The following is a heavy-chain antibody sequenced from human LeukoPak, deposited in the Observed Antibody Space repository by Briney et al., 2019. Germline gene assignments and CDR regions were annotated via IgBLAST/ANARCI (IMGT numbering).Heavy chain of an antibody. CDR2: ISAYNGNT. CDR1: GYTFTSYG. CDR3: AREVRAFDY. D-gene: IGHD4-11*01. Sequence: ASVKVSCKASGYTFTSYGISWVRQAPGQGLEWMGWISAYNGNTHYAQKLQGRVTMTTDTSTSTVYMELRSLRSDDTAVYYCAREVRAFDYWGQGTLVTVSS. V-gene: IGHV1-18*01. J-gene: IGHJ4*02.